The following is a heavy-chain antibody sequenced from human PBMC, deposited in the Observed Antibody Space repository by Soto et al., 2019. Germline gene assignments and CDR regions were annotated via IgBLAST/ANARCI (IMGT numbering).Heavy chain of an antibody. Sequence: ASVKVPCKTSGYTFTGYYIHWVRQAPGQGLEWMGWINPNSGGTNYAQKFQGRVTMTRDTSISTAYMEVSSLRSDDTAVYFCARGYFDYWGQGTLVTVSS. CDR3: ARGYFDY. CDR1: GYTFTGYY. J-gene: IGHJ4*02. V-gene: IGHV1-2*02. CDR2: INPNSGGT.